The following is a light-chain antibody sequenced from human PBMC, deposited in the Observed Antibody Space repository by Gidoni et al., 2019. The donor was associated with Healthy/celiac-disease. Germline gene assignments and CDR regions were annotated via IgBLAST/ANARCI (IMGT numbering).Light chain of an antibody. CDR2: GNS. CDR3: QSYDSSLSGFWGV. Sequence: QSVLTQPPSVSGAPGQRVTISCTGSSSNIGAGYDVHWYQQLPGTAPKLLIYGNSNRPSGVPDRFSGSKSGTSASLAITGLQAEDEADYYCQSYDSSLSGFWGVFGGGTKLTVL. V-gene: IGLV1-40*01. J-gene: IGLJ3*02. CDR1: SSNIGAGYD.